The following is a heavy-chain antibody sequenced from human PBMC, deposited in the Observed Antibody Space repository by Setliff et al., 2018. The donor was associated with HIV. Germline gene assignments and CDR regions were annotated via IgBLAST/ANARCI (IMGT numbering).Heavy chain of an antibody. CDR2: IYHSGNT. CDR1: GGSISSGGW. D-gene: IGHD6-19*01. J-gene: IGHJ6*02. V-gene: IGHV4-4*02. CDR3: ARRHTFGAGRDYYYYYAVDV. Sequence: SETLSLTCVVSGGSISSGGWWTWVRQPPGKGLEWIGEIYHSGNTNYNPSLKSRHSISVDKSKNQFSLKLSSVTAADTALYYCARRHTFGAGRDYYYYYAVDVWGQGTTVTVSS.